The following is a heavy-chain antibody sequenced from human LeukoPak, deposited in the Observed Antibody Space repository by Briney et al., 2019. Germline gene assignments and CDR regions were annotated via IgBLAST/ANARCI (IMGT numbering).Heavy chain of an antibody. CDR2: INPNSGGT. CDR3: ARVPEGWFGESTNFDY. CDR1: GYTFTGYY. J-gene: IGHJ4*02. D-gene: IGHD3-10*01. V-gene: IGHV1-2*02. Sequence: ASVKVSCKASGYTFTGYYMHWVRQAPGQGLEWMGLINPNSGGTNYAQKFQGRVTMTRDTSISTAYMELSRLRSDDTAVYYCARVPEGWFGESTNFDYWGQGTLVTVSS.